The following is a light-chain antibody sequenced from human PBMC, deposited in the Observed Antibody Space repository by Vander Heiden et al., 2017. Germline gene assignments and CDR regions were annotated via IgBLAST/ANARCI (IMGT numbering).Light chain of an antibody. CDR3: QQRSNWPRT. CDR1: QSISSY. V-gene: IGKV3-11*01. J-gene: IGKJ2*01. CDR2: DAS. Sequence: EIVFTESTATLSVSQGERATLSCRASQSISSYLAWYQHKPGQAPRLLIYDASNRASGIPARFSASGSGTDFTLTISSLEPEDFAIYYCQQRSNWPRTFGQGTKLEIK.